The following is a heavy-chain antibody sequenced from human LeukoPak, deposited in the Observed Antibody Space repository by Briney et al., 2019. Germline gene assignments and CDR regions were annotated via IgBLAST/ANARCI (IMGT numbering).Heavy chain of an antibody. CDR2: IYYSGST. J-gene: IGHJ4*02. CDR1: GGSISSGDYY. CDR3: ARDWGKYYYDSILL. V-gene: IGHV4-30-4*01. D-gene: IGHD3-22*01. Sequence: SETLSLTCTVSGGSISSGDYYWSWLRQPPGKGLEWIGYIYYSGSTYYNPSLKSRVTISVDTSKNQFSLKLSSVTAADTAVYYCARDWGKYYYDSILLWGQGTLVTVSS.